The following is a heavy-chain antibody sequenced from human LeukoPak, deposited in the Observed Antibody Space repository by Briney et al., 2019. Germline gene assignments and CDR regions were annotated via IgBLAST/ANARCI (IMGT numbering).Heavy chain of an antibody. CDR2: IYYSGST. J-gene: IGHJ4*02. CDR1: GGSTSSSTYF. Sequence: SETLSLTCTVSGGSTSSSTYFWDWIRQPPGKGLEWIGNIYYSGSTNYNPSLKSRVTMSVDTSKNQFSLKLSSVTAADTAVYYCARGETRGWYFDYWGQGTLVTVSS. CDR3: ARGETRGWYFDY. D-gene: IGHD6-19*01. V-gene: IGHV4-39*07.